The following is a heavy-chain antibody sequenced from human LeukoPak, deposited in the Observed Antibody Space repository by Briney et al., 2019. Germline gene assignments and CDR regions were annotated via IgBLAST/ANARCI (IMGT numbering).Heavy chain of an antibody. CDR1: GFTFRSYA. Sequence: GGSLRLSCAASGFTFRSYAMTWVRQAPGKGLDWVSIISASGGNTDYADSVKGRFTISRDNSKNPLYLQMTSLRAEDTAVYYCAKSYGMTTVTYLIDYWGQGTLVTVSS. J-gene: IGHJ4*02. CDR2: ISASGGNT. V-gene: IGHV3-23*01. D-gene: IGHD4-17*01. CDR3: AKSYGMTTVTYLIDY.